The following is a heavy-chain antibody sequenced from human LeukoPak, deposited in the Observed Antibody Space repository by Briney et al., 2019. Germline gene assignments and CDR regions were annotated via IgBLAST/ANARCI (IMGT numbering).Heavy chain of an antibody. D-gene: IGHD1-14*01. Sequence: ASVKVSCKASGYAFTGYYFHWVRQAPGQGLEWVGWIHPNNGDTNSAQKFQGRVTMTRDTSISTAYMELNRLASDDTAVYYCARSNRDSFDYWGQGTLVTVS. CDR1: GYAFTGYY. CDR3: ARSNRDSFDY. CDR2: IHPNNGDT. V-gene: IGHV1-2*02. J-gene: IGHJ4*02.